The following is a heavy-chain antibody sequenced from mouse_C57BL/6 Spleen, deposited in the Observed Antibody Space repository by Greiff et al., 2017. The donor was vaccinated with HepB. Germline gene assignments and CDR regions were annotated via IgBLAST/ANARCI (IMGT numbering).Heavy chain of an antibody. CDR3: ARHGDYGNVFDY. J-gene: IGHJ2*01. V-gene: IGHV5-15*01. Sequence: VQLKESGGGLVQPGGSLKLSCAASGFTFSDYGMAWVRQAPRKGPEWVAFISNLAYSIYYADTVTGRFTISRENAKNTLYLEMSSLRSEDTAMYYCARHGDYGNVFDYWGQGTTLTVSS. CDR2: ISNLAYSI. CDR1: GFTFSDYG. D-gene: IGHD2-1*01.